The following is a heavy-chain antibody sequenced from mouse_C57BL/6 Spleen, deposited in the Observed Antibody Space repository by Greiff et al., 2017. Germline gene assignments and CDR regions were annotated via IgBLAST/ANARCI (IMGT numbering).Heavy chain of an antibody. D-gene: IGHD2-12*01. CDR2: IYWDDDK. CDR3: ARLLLRRDYAMDY. Sequence: QVTLKVCGPGILQSSQTLSLTCSFSGFSLSTSGMGVSWIRQPSGKGLEWLAHIYWDDDKRYNPSLKSRLTISKDTSRNQVFLKITSVATADTATYYCARLLLRRDYAMDYWGQGTSVTVSS. J-gene: IGHJ4*01. V-gene: IGHV8-12*01. CDR1: GFSLSTSGMG.